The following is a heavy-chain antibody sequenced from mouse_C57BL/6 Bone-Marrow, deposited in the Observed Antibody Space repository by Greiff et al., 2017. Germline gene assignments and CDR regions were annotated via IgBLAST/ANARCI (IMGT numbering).Heavy chain of an antibody. D-gene: IGHD1-1*01. CDR1: GYTFTSYT. CDR2: INTSSGYT. V-gene: IGHV1-4*01. CDR3: ARITTVVVDY. Sequence: QVQLQQSGAELARPGASVKMSCKASGYTFTSYTMHWVKQRPGQGLEWIGYINTSSGYTKYNQKFKDKATLTADKSSSTAYMQLSSLTSEDSAVYYCARITTVVVDYWGQGTTRTVSS. J-gene: IGHJ2*01.